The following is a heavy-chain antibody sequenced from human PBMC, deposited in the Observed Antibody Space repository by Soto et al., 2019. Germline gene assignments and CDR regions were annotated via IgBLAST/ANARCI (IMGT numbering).Heavy chain of an antibody. V-gene: IGHV3-21*01. J-gene: IGHJ3*02. CDR2: ISSSSSYI. CDR1: GFTFSSYS. Sequence: EVQLVESGGGLVKPGGSLRLSCAASGFTFSSYSMNWVRQAPGKGLEWVSSISSSSSYIYYAGSVKGRFTISRDNAKNSLYLQMNSLRAEDTAVYYCARGGWYKPGLDAFDIWGQGTMVTVSS. CDR3: ARGGWYKPGLDAFDI. D-gene: IGHD6-19*01.